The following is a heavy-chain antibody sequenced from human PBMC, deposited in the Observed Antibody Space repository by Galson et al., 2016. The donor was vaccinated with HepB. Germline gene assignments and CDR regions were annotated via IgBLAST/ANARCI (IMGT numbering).Heavy chain of an antibody. D-gene: IGHD6-19*01. CDR3: AIDPSQWHDLLFGN. V-gene: IGHV3-23*01. CDR1: GFTFDKYG. CDR2: ICGRCGDM. Sequence: SLRLSCAASGFTFDKYGLTWFRQAPGKGLEWVSTICGRCGDMDYADSVKGRFTISRDDPNNTLYLHMNSLRVEDTAIYYCAIDPSQWHDLLFGNWAQGTLVTVSA. J-gene: IGHJ4*02.